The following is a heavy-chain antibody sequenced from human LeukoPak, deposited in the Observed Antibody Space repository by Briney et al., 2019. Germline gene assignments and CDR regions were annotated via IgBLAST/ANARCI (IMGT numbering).Heavy chain of an antibody. CDR3: AREAPYYYMDV. Sequence: TSETLSLTCTVSGGSISSYYWSWIRQPPRKGLEWIGYIYYSGSTNYNPSLKSRVTISVDTSKNQFSLKLSSVTAADTAVYYCAREAPYYYMDVWGKGTTVTVSS. V-gene: IGHV4-59*01. CDR2: IYYSGST. CDR1: GGSISSYY. J-gene: IGHJ6*03.